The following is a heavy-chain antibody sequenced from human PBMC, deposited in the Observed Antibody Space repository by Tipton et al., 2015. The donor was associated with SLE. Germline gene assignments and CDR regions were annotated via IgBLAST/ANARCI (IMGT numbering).Heavy chain of an antibody. Sequence: SLRLSCDVSGGSINSGNWWSWVRQPPGEGLEWIGEIYHSGTTNYNPSLKSRVTISVDKSKNHFSLKLTSVTAADTAFYYCARSRGTARDWWGQGTLVSVSS. CDR3: ARSRGTARDW. V-gene: IGHV4-4*02. CDR1: GGSINSGNW. J-gene: IGHJ4*02. CDR2: IYHSGTT. D-gene: IGHD3/OR15-3a*01.